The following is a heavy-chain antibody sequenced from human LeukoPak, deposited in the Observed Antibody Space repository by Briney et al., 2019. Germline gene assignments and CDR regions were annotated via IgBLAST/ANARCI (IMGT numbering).Heavy chain of an antibody. CDR1: GFTFSSYA. J-gene: IGHJ4*02. V-gene: IGHV3-23*01. Sequence: GGSLRPSCAASGFTFSSYAMSWVRQAPGKGLEWVSTISDSSGGSTYYADSVKGRFTISRDNSKNTLYLQMNSLRAEDTAVYYCAKGRTGFDYWGQGTLVTVSS. CDR2: ISDSSGGST. CDR3: AKGRTGFDY. D-gene: IGHD4-17*01.